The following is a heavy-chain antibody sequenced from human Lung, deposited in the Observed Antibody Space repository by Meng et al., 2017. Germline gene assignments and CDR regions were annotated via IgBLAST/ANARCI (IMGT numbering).Heavy chain of an antibody. CDR1: GLTFSTYW. Sequence: EVQLVESGGGLVQPGGSLRLSCAASGLTFSTYWMHWARQAPGKGLVWVSHINTDGSSTNYADSVKGRFTISRDNAKNTLYLQMNSLRAEDTAVYYCGRSDGYIRDWGQGTLVTVSS. V-gene: IGHV3-74*01. D-gene: IGHD5-24*01. CDR2: INTDGSST. J-gene: IGHJ4*02. CDR3: GRSDGYIRD.